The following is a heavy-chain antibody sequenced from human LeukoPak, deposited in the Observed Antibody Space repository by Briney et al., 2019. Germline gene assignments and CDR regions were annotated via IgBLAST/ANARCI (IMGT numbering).Heavy chain of an antibody. Sequence: SETLSLTCSVSGYSISSGFYWDWIRQPPGKGLGWIGSIDHDGSTYYNPSLKSLVTISVATSKNQSYLKLTPVTAADTAVYYSARRYSYGSGSYYNYWGQGTLVTVSS. V-gene: IGHV4-38-2*02. CDR3: ARRYSYGSGSYYNY. CDR1: GYSISSGFY. D-gene: IGHD3-10*01. J-gene: IGHJ4*02. CDR2: IDHDGST.